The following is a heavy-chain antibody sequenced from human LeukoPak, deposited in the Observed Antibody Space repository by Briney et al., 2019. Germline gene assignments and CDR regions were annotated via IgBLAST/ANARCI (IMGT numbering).Heavy chain of an antibody. J-gene: IGHJ4*02. V-gene: IGHV1-46*01. D-gene: IGHD2-21*02. CDR2: INPSGGST. CDR1: GYTFTSYY. CDR3: ARVHLAYCGGDCYFGY. Sequence: GASVTVSCKASGYTFTSYYMHWVRQAPGQGLEWMGLINPSGGSTSYAQKFQGRVTMTRDTSTSTVYMELSSLRSEDTAVYYCARVHLAYCGGDCYFGYWGQGTLVTVSS.